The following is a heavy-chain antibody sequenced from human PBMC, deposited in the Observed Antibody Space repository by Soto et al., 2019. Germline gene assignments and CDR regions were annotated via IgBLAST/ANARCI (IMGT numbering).Heavy chain of an antibody. V-gene: IGHV4-31*03. D-gene: IGHD3-22*01. CDR1: GGSISSGGYY. CDR3: AIGYYDSSGYWWFDP. Sequence: KPSETLSLTCTVSGGSISSGGYYWSWIRQHPGKGLEWIGYIYYSGSTYYNPSLKSRVTISVDTSKNQFSLKLSSVTAADTAVYYCAIGYYDSSGYWWFDPWGQGTLVTVSS. J-gene: IGHJ5*02. CDR2: IYYSGST.